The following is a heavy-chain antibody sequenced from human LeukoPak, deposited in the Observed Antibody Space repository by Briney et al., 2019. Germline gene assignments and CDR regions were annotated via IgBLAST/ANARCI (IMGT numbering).Heavy chain of an antibody. CDR1: GYTFTGYY. Sequence: ASVKVSYKASGYTFTGYYMHWVRQAPGQELEWMGWINPNSGGTNYAQKFQGRVTMTRDTSISTAYMELSRLRSDDTAVYYCATDSSGFVDHDYWGQGTLVTVSS. V-gene: IGHV1-2*02. CDR2: INPNSGGT. J-gene: IGHJ4*02. CDR3: ATDSSGFVDHDY. D-gene: IGHD3-22*01.